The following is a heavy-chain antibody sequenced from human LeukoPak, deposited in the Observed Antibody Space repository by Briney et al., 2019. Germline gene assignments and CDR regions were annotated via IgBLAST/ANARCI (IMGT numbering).Heavy chain of an antibody. CDR3: ARKSSKTFFD. CDR1: GYHFPDYY. V-gene: IGHV1-2*02. D-gene: IGHD3-3*01. Sequence: GASVKVSCKASGYHFPDYYIHWLRQAPGQGLQWMRRINPNSGGTDYAQKFQGRVTMTRDTSITTVYMELSSPRSDDTAFFYCARKSSKTFFDWGQGTLVTVSS. CDR2: INPNSGGT. J-gene: IGHJ4*02.